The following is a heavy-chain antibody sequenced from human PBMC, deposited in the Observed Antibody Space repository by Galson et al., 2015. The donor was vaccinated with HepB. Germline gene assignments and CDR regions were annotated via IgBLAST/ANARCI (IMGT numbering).Heavy chain of an antibody. D-gene: IGHD6-6*01. CDR1: GYSFTNYW. CDR2: IYPGNSDT. CDR3: ARAGDTSSWSD. Sequence: QSGAEVTKPGESLKISCKGSGYSFTNYWIGWVRQMPGKGLEWMGIIYPGNSDTRYSPSFQGQVTISVDKSISAVYLHWSSLKASDTAMYYCARAGDTSSWSDWGQGTLVTVSS. J-gene: IGHJ4*02. V-gene: IGHV5-51*01.